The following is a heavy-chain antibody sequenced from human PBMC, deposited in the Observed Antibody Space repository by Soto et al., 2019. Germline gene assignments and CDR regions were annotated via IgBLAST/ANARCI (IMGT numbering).Heavy chain of an antibody. D-gene: IGHD2-15*01. V-gene: IGHV1-2*02. J-gene: IGHJ4*02. CDR1: GYTFTDYY. Sequence: ASVKVSCRTSGYTFTDYYMHWVRQAPGQGFEWVGGINPKSGGPKYVPKFQGRVTVTRDTSTSTAYMELNRLTSDDTAVYYCASEDCRNTNCLKGFDYWGQGTLVTVSS. CDR2: INPKSGGP. CDR3: ASEDCRNTNCLKGFDY.